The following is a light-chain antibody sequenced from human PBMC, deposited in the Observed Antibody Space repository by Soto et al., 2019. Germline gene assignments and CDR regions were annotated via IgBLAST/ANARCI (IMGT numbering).Light chain of an antibody. Sequence: EVVLTQSPATLSLSPGERATLSCRASQSVSTYLAWYQQKPGHPPRLLIYGASNRATGTPARFSGSGSGTDFTLTISSLEPEDFAVYYCHQRSNWPPFTFGPGTKVEIK. CDR3: HQRSNWPPFT. CDR1: QSVSTY. J-gene: IGKJ3*01. CDR2: GAS. V-gene: IGKV3-11*01.